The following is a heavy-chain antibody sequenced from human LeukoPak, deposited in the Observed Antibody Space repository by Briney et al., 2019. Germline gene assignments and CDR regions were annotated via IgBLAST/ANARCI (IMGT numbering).Heavy chain of an antibody. J-gene: IGHJ5*02. Sequence: SETLSLTCTVSGGSTSSYYWSWIRQPAGKGLEWIGRIYTSGSTNYNPSLKSRVTISVDTSKNQFSLKLSSVTAADTAVYYCARDYYDSSGYYGSWFDPWGQGTLVTVSS. D-gene: IGHD3-22*01. CDR2: IYTSGST. V-gene: IGHV4-4*07. CDR3: ARDYYDSSGYYGSWFDP. CDR1: GGSTSSYY.